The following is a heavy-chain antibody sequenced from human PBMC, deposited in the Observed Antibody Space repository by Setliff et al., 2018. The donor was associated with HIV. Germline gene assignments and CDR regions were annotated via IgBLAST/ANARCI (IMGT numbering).Heavy chain of an antibody. CDR1: GDSISSGSYY. CDR3: ARDSDLDYSSSARWYFDL. Sequence: SETLSLTCSVSGDSISSGSYYWSWIRQPPGKGLEWIGYIYYSGSTNYNPSLESRVTISVDTSKNQFSLKLNSVTAADTAVYYCARDSDLDYSSSARWYFDLWGRGTLVTVSS. D-gene: IGHD6-6*01. J-gene: IGHJ2*01. CDR2: IYYSGST. V-gene: IGHV4-61*01.